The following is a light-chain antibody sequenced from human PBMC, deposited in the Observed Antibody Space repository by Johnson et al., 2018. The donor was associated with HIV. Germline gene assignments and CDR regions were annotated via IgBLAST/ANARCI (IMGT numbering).Light chain of an antibody. CDR1: SSNIGNNY. J-gene: IGLJ1*01. CDR2: ENS. CDR3: ATWDSSLPTGGV. V-gene: IGLV1-51*02. Sequence: QSVLTQPPSVSAAPGQKVTISCSGSSSNIGNNYVSWYQQLPGTAPRLLIYENSNRPSGIPDRFSGSKSGTSATLGITGLQTGDEADYYCATWDSSLPTGGVFGSGTKVTVL.